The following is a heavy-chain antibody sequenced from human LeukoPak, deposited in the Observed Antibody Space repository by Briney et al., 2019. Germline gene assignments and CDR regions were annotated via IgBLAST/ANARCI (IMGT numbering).Heavy chain of an antibody. D-gene: IGHD6-13*01. CDR3: ARGPRYSSSWFWWFDP. J-gene: IGHJ5*02. V-gene: IGHV4-34*01. CDR2: INHSGIT. CDR1: GGSFSGYY. Sequence: TSETLSLTCAVYGGSFSGYYWSWTRQPPGKGLEWIGEINHSGITNYNPSLKSRVTISVDTSKNQFSLKLSSVTAADTAVYYCARGPRYSSSWFWWFDPWGQGTLVTVSS.